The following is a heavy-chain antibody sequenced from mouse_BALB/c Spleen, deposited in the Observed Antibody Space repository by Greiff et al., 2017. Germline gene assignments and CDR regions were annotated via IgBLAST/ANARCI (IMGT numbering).Heavy chain of an antibody. CDR2: ISYSGST. Sequence: VQLKESGPGLVKPSQSLSLTCTVTGYSITSDYAWNWIRQFPGNKLEWMGYISYSGSTSYNPSLKSRISITRDTSKNQFFLQLNSVTTEDTATYYCARSNWVWPLYYAMDYWGQGTSVTVSS. D-gene: IGHD4-1*01. V-gene: IGHV3-2*02. CDR3: ARSNWVWPLYYAMDY. J-gene: IGHJ4*01. CDR1: GYSITSDYA.